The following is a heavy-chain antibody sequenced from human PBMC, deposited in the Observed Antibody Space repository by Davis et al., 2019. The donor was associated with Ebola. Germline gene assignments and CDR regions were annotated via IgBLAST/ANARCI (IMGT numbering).Heavy chain of an antibody. CDR2: ISSSSSYI. J-gene: IGHJ4*02. D-gene: IGHD1-1*01. Sequence: GGSLRLSCAASGFTFSSYSMNCVRHAPGKGLDWFSSISSSSSYIYYADSVKGRFTISRDNSKHTLYLQMNSLRAEDTAVYYCAKVEASGYWGQGTLVTVSS. CDR3: AKVEASGY. V-gene: IGHV3-21*01. CDR1: GFTFSSYS.